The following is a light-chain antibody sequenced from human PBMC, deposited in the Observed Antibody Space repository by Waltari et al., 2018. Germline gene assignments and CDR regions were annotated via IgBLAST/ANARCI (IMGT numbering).Light chain of an antibody. Sequence: QSVLTQPPSVSAAPRQKVTISCSGDSSNIGHTYVSWYQQVSGTAPTLLIYDNDKRPSGIPDRFSGSKSGTSATLDITGLQTGDEADYYCGTWDSSLSAEVFGGGTKLTVL. J-gene: IGLJ2*01. CDR3: GTWDSSLSAEV. V-gene: IGLV1-51*01. CDR1: SSNIGHTY. CDR2: DND.